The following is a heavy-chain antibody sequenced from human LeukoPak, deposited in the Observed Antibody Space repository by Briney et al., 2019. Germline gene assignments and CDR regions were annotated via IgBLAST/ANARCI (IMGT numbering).Heavy chain of an antibody. D-gene: IGHD6-19*01. CDR1: GGSFSGYS. V-gene: IGHV4-34*01. Sequence: SETLPLTCAVYGGSFSGYSWSWIRQPPGKGLEWIGEIDHSGRSNYSPSLKSRVTISADLSKNQFSLSLISVTAADTALYYCARLFSRGWPYYYGLGAWGQGTTVTVSS. J-gene: IGHJ6*02. CDR2: IDHSGRS. CDR3: ARLFSRGWPYYYGLGA.